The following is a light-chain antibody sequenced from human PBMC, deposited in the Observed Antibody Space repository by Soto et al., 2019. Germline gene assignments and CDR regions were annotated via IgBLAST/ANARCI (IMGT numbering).Light chain of an antibody. V-gene: IGKV3-20*01. CDR1: QSVSSSY. CDR3: QQYGSSPT. Sequence: EIVLTQSPGTLSLSPGERATLSCRSSQSVSSSYLAWYQHKPGQAPRLLIYDVSSRATGIPDRFSGSGSGTDFALNISGLGPEDFAVYYCQQYGSSPTFGEGPKVEIK. CDR2: DVS. J-gene: IGKJ1*01.